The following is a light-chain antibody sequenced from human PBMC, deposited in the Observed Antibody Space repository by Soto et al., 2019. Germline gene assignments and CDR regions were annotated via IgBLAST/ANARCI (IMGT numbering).Light chain of an antibody. J-gene: IGLJ2*01. CDR3: SSYTNSATVI. V-gene: IGLV2-14*03. CDR2: DVT. Sequence: QSALTQPASVSGSPGQSITISCTGTSSDVGHYNYVSWYQQHPGKAPTLMIFDVTRRPSGVSNRFSGSKSGNTASLTISWLQTEDEADYYCSSYTNSATVIFGGGTKLTVL. CDR1: SSDVGHYNY.